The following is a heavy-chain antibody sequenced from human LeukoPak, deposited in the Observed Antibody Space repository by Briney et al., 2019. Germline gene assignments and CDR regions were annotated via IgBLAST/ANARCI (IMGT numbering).Heavy chain of an antibody. J-gene: IGHJ4*02. CDR1: GFTFSSYS. D-gene: IGHD6-13*01. CDR3: ARDRVWTVLY. Sequence: GGSLRLSCAASGFTFSSYSMSWVRQAPGKGLDWVANINQDGSEKYYVDSVKGRFTISRDNAKNSLYLQMNSLRAEDTAMYYCARDRVWTVLYWGQGTLVTVSS. CDR2: INQDGSEK. V-gene: IGHV3-7*01.